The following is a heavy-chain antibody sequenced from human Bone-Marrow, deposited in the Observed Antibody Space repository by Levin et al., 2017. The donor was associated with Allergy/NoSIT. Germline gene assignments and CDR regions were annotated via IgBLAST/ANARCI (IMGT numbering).Heavy chain of an antibody. CDR2: ITSSGNTI. J-gene: IGHJ4*02. CDR1: GFTFSSVS. Sequence: GGSLRLSCAASGFTFSSVSMNWVRQAPGKGLEWLSFITSSGNTINYADSVKGRFSVSRDNAKNSLFLQMNSLRDEDTAVYYCATRLGYCSSGSCLWGQGTLVTVSS. D-gene: IGHD2-15*01. CDR3: ATRLGYCSSGSCL. V-gene: IGHV3-48*02.